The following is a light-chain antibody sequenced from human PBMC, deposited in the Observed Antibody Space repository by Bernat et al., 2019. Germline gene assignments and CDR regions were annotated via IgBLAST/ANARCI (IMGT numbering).Light chain of an antibody. CDR1: SLRSYY. Sequence: SSELTQDPAVSVALGQTVRITCQGDSLRSYYASWYQQKPGQAPVLVMYGKNNRPSGIPDRFSGSSSGNTASLTITGARAEDEADYNCYSRDSSGTLFGGGTKLTVL. CDR2: GKN. V-gene: IGLV3-19*01. CDR3: YSRDSSGTL. J-gene: IGLJ2*01.